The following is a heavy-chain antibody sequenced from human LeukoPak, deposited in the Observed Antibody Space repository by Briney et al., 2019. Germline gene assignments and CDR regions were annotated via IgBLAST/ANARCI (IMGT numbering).Heavy chain of an antibody. V-gene: IGHV1-18*01. D-gene: IGHD2-21*01. J-gene: IGHJ4*02. CDR3: ARGLIQEVFFDY. Sequence: ASVKVSRKASGYTFTSYGIRWVRQAPGQGLEWMGWISAYNGNTNYAQKLQGRVTMTTDTSTSTAYMELRSLRSDDTAVYYCARGLIQEVFFDYWGQGTLVTVSS. CDR1: GYTFTSYG. CDR2: ISAYNGNT.